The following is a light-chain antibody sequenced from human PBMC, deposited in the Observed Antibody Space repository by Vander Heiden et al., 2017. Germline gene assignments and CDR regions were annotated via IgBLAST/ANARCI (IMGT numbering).Light chain of an antibody. CDR1: KIGSKS. V-gene: IGLV3-21*02. Sequence: SYVLTQPPSVSVAPGLTARITGGGNKIGSKSVHWYQQKTGQAPVLVVYDDSDRPPGIPDQFSGSNSGNTATLTISRVEAGDEADYYCQVWDSSSDHWVFG. J-gene: IGLJ3*02. CDR2: DDS. CDR3: QVWDSSSDHWV.